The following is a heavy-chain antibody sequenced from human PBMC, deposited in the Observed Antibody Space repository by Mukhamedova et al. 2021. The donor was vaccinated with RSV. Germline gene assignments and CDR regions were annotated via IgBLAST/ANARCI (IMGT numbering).Heavy chain of an antibody. CDR2: LYNGGRT. D-gene: IGHD5-12*01. CDR3: ARGKTGGYSFDF. J-gene: IGHJ4*02. Sequence: VSVLYNGGRTYYADSVQGRFTISRDNSKNTLYLQMNSLRVEDTAVYYCARGKTGGYSFDFWSQGSLVTV. V-gene: IGHV3-53*01.